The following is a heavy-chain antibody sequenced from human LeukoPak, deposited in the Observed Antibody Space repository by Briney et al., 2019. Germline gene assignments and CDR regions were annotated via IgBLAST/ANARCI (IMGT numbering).Heavy chain of an antibody. V-gene: IGHV4-30-2*01. Sequence: PSETLSLTCAVSGGSISSGGYSWSWIRQPPGEGLEWIGYIYHSGSTYYNPSLKSRVTISVDRSKNQFSLKLSSVTAADTAVYYCARGIVVDPSDYFDYWDQGTLVTVSS. D-gene: IGHD2-2*01. CDR2: IYHSGST. J-gene: IGHJ4*02. CDR1: GGSISSGGYS. CDR3: ARGIVVDPSDYFDY.